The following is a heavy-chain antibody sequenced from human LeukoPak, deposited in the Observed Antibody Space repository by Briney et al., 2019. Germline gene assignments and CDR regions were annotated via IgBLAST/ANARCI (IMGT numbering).Heavy chain of an antibody. CDR3: ARDSNPRGGYDAFDF. D-gene: IGHD3-10*01. CDR2: IKEDESKK. J-gene: IGHJ3*01. Sequence: HTGGSLRLSCAASGFTFSGYWMTWVRQAPGKGLEWVANIKEDESKKYYVDSVKGRFTISRDNAKNSLYLQMNSLRAEDTAVYYCARDSNPRGGYDAFDFWGQGTLVTVSS. CDR1: GFTFSGYW. V-gene: IGHV3-7*01.